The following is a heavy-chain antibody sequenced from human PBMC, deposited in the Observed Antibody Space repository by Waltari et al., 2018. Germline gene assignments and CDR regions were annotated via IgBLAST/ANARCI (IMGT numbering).Heavy chain of an antibody. V-gene: IGHV3-23*01. CDR1: GFTFSSYA. D-gene: IGHD2-15*01. J-gene: IGHJ4*02. Sequence: EVQLLESGGGLVQPGGSLRLSCAASGFTFSSYAMSWVRQAPGKGLEWVSAISGSGGSTYYADSVKGRFTISRDNSKNTLYLQMNSLRAEDTAVYYFAKDRGYCSGGSCYAWTDYWGQGTLVTVSS. CDR3: AKDRGYCSGGSCYAWTDY. CDR2: ISGSGGST.